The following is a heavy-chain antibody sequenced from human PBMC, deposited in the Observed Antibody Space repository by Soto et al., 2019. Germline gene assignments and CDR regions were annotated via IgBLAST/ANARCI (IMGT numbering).Heavy chain of an antibody. CDR1: GFTFDDYA. Sequence: PGGSLRLSCAASGFTFDDYAMHWVRQAPGKGLEWVSGISWNSGSIGYADSVKGRFTISRDNAKNSLYLQMNSLRAEDTALYYCAKWAYYYGSGSYYKSGDYYYGMDVWGLGTTVTVSS. J-gene: IGHJ6*02. CDR3: AKWAYYYGSGSYYKSGDYYYGMDV. D-gene: IGHD3-10*01. CDR2: ISWNSGSI. V-gene: IGHV3-9*01.